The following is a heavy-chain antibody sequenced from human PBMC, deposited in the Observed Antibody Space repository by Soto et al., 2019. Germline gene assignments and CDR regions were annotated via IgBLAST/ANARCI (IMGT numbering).Heavy chain of an antibody. CDR3: ARVGGLYAYYCLDV. Sequence: QVQLQESGPGLVKPSETLSLSCTVSGGSISSYYWIWIRQPPGQRLEWIGYIYYTGSTNYNPSLKRLLTISADPSKNPFSLKMRSVTAADTAVYYCARVGGLYAYYCLDVCGQGTTVTVSS. CDR2: IYYTGST. D-gene: IGHD4-17*01. V-gene: IGHV4-59*01. J-gene: IGHJ6*02. CDR1: GGSISSYY.